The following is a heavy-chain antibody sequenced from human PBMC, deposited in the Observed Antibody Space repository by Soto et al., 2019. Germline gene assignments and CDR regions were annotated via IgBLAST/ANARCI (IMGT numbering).Heavy chain of an antibody. CDR3: AKHGSYYFDY. CDR1: GLTFNSYA. V-gene: IGHV3-23*01. Sequence: GGSLRLSCAASGLTFNSYAMTWVRQAPGKGLEWISAISGNSVTIYYADSVKGRFTVSRDNSKNTLYLQMNNLRVGDTAVYYCAKHGSYYFDYWGQGTLVTVSS. CDR2: ISGNSVTI. J-gene: IGHJ4*02.